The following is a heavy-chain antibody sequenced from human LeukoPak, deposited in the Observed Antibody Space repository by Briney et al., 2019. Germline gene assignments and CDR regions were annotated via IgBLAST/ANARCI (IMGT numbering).Heavy chain of an antibody. V-gene: IGHV4-59*01. D-gene: IGHD1-26*01. J-gene: IGHJ4*02. CDR3: AREVLVGAHFDY. CDR1: GGSISSYY. CDR2: IYYSGST. Sequence: SETLSLTCTVSGGSISSYYWSWIRQPPGKGLEWIGYIYYSGSTNYNPSLKSRVTISVDTSKNQFSLKLSSVTAADTAVYYCAREVLVGAHFDYWGQGTLVTVSS.